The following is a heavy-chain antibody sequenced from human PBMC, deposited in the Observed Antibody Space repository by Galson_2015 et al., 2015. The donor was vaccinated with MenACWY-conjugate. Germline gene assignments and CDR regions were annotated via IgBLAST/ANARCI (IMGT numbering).Heavy chain of an antibody. J-gene: IGHJ4*02. CDR3: AKDQSITMIVVVPHFDY. Sequence: SLRLSCAASGFTFSSYAMSWVRQAPGKGLEWVSAISGSGGSTYYADSVKGRFTISRDNSKNTLYLQMNSLRAEDTAVYYCAKDQSITMIVVVPHFDYWGQGTLVTVSS. CDR2: ISGSGGST. CDR1: GFTFSSYA. V-gene: IGHV3-23*01. D-gene: IGHD3-22*01.